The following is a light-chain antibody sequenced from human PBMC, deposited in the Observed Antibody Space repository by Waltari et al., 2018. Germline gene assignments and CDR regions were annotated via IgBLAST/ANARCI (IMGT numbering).Light chain of an antibody. CDR1: QSVSNS. Sequence: EVVLTQSPATLSLSPGEGATLSCRASQSVSNSLAWYQQKPGQPPRLLIYDTSNRASGIPARFSASGSGTDFTLSLTSLEPEDFAVYYCQQRNIWPLTFGGGTKVEIK. V-gene: IGKV3-11*01. CDR2: DTS. J-gene: IGKJ4*01. CDR3: QQRNIWPLT.